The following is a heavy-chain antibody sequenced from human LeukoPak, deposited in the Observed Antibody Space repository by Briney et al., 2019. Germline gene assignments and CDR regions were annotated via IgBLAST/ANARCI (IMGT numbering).Heavy chain of an antibody. CDR3: ARAVDYVGDY. V-gene: IGHV1-2*06. J-gene: IGHJ4*02. CDR2: ISPNSGGT. CDR1: GYTFTGHY. Sequence: AASVKVSCKASGYTFTGHYIHWVRQAPGQGLEWMGRISPNSGGTNYAPKFQGRVTMTRDTSISTAYTELSRLTSDDTAVYYCARAVDYVGDYWGQGTLVTVFS. D-gene: IGHD4-17*01.